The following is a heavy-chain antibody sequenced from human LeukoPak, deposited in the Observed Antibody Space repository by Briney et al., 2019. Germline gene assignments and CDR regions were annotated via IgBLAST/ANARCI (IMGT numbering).Heavy chain of an antibody. CDR1: GYTFTSYD. V-gene: IGHV1-8*01. CDR2: MNPNSGNT. J-gene: IGHJ5*02. CDR3: AREGYYDSSGPNWFDP. Sequence: GASVEVSCKASGYTFTSYDIDWVRQATGQGLEWMGLMNPNSGNTGYAQKFQGRVTITADESTSTAYMELSSLRSEDTAVYYCAREGYYDSSGPNWFDPWGQGTLVTVSS. D-gene: IGHD3-22*01.